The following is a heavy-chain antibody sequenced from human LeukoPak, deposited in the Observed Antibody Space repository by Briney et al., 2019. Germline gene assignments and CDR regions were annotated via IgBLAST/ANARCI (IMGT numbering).Heavy chain of an antibody. V-gene: IGHV4-4*07. J-gene: IGHJ4*02. CDR3: ARDPEGHGYYFDY. CDR2: IHTSGST. Sequence: SETLSLTCTVSGGSTSNYFCTWLRQSAGKGLEWIGRIHTSGSTNYNPSLKSRVSMSVDTSKNQFSLKLSSVAAADTAVYYCARDPEGHGYYFDYWGQGALVTVSS. D-gene: IGHD3-3*01. CDR1: GGSTSNYF.